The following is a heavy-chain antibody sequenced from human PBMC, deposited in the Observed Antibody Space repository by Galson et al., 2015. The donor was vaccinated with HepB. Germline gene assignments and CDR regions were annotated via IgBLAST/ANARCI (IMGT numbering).Heavy chain of an antibody. CDR1: ESTFSDYG. CDR2: IWSDGSNK. D-gene: IGHD1-26*01. CDR3: ASEPHLRASYFDY. V-gene: IGHV3-33*01. J-gene: IGHJ4*02. Sequence: SLRLSCAASESTFSDYGMYWVRQAPGKGLEWVASIWSDGSNKFHADSVKGRFTISRDNSKNTLYLQMNTLRAEDTAVYYCASEPHLRASYFDYWGQGTLVTVYS.